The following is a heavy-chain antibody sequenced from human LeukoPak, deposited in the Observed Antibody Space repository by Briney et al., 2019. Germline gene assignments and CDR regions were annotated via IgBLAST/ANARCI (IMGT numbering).Heavy chain of an antibody. V-gene: IGHV3-33*06. Sequence: GGSLRLSCTASGFTFSNYAIHWVRQAPGKGLEWVAIIWSDGSNKLYADSVKGRFTISRDNSKNTLYLQMNSLRAEDTAVYYCAKDQGIAPLYAFDIWGQGTMVTVSS. J-gene: IGHJ3*02. D-gene: IGHD6-13*01. CDR3: AKDQGIAPLYAFDI. CDR2: IWSDGSNK. CDR1: GFTFSNYA.